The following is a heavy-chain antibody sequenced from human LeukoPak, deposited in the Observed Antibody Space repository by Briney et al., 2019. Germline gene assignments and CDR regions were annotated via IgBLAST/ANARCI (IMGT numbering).Heavy chain of an antibody. CDR2: ISGSGRNI. CDR3: ARENFVDYGDAFDI. V-gene: IGHV3-48*03. D-gene: IGHD4-17*01. J-gene: IGHJ3*02. CDR1: GFTFSSYE. Sequence: GGSLRLSCAASGFTFSSYEMNWVRHAPGKVLEGVSYISGSGRNIYYADSVKGRFTISRDNAKNSMYLQMSSLRAEDTAVYFCARENFVDYGDAFDIWGQGTMVTVSS.